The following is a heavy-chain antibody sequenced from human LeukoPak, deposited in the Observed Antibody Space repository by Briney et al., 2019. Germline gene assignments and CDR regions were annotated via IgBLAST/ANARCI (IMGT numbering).Heavy chain of an antibody. D-gene: IGHD3-22*01. CDR2: ISSSSSYI. CDR1: GFTFDDYA. V-gene: IGHV3-21*04. J-gene: IGHJ4*02. CDR3: ARVREDYYDSSGYFIDY. Sequence: GGSLRLPCAASGFTFDDYAMHWVRQAPGKGLEWVSSISSSSSYIYYADSVKGRFTISRDNAKNSLYLQMNSLRAEDTAVYYCARVREDYYDSSGYFIDYWGQGTLVTVSS.